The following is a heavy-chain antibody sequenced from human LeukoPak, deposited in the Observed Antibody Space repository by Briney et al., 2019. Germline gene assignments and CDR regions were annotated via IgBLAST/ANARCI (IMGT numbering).Heavy chain of an antibody. V-gene: IGHV3-48*01. CDR3: ARVVQGVTGADY. CDR2: IHSSSSTI. D-gene: IGHD2-8*02. CDR1: GFTFSSYH. Sequence: PGGSLRLSCAASGFTFSSYHMNWVRQAPGKGLEWLSYIHSSSSTIYYADSVKGRFSISRDNAKNSLYLQMNSLRAEDTAVYYCARVVQGVTGADYWGQGTLVTVSS. J-gene: IGHJ4*02.